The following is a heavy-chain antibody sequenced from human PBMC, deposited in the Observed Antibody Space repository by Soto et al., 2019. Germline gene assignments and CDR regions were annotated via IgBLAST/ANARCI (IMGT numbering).Heavy chain of an antibody. CDR3: AALSRGVTTYSGGAFDI. V-gene: IGHV1-3*01. J-gene: IGHJ3*02. Sequence: ASVKVSCKASGYTFTSYAMHWVRQAPGQRLEWMGWINAGNGNTKYSQKFQGRVTITRDTSASTAYMELSSLRSEDTAVYYCAALSRGVTTYSGGAFDIWGQGTMVTVSS. D-gene: IGHD4-17*01. CDR2: INAGNGNT. CDR1: GYTFTSYA.